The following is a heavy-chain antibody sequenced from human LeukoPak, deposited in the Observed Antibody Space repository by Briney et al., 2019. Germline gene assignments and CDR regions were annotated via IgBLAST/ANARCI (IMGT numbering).Heavy chain of an antibody. D-gene: IGHD3-22*01. Sequence: ASVKVSCKASGYTFASFRITWVRQAPGQGLEWMGWISAYNGNTNYAQKLQGRVTMTTDTSTRTAYMELRSLRSDDTAVYYCAKEPARHYHECHFFYYWSQGTLGTVPP. CDR2: ISAYNGNT. CDR1: GYTFASFR. J-gene: IGHJ4*02. V-gene: IGHV1-18*01. CDR3: AKEPARHYHECHFFYY.